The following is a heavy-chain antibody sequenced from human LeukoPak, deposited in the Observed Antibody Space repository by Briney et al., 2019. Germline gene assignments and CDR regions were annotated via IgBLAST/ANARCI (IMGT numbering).Heavy chain of an antibody. CDR3: ATTPYYYDSSGYFSKGFDY. J-gene: IGHJ4*02. V-gene: IGHV4-61*01. CDR1: GGSVSSGSYY. D-gene: IGHD3-22*01. Sequence: SETLSLTCPVSGGSVSSGSYYWSWIRQPPGKGLEWIGYIYYSGSTNYNPSLKSRVTISVDTSKNQFSLKLSSVTAADTAVYYCATTPYYYDSSGYFSKGFDYWGQGTLVTVSS. CDR2: IYYSGST.